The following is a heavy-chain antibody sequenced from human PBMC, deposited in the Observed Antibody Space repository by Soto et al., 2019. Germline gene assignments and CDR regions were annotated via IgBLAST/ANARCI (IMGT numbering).Heavy chain of an antibody. CDR2: INPSGGST. CDR3: AVWPKNTIFGVAPTDY. CDR1: GYTFTSYY. Sequence: AASVKVSCKASGYTFTSYYMHWVRQAPGQGLEWMGIINPSGGSTSYAQKFQGRVTMTRDTSTSTVYMELSSLGSEDTAVYYCAVWPKNTIFGVAPTDYWGQGTLVTVSS. J-gene: IGHJ4*02. V-gene: IGHV1-46*01. D-gene: IGHD3-3*01.